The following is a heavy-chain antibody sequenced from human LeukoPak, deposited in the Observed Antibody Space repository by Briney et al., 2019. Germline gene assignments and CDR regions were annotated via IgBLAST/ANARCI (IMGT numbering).Heavy chain of an antibody. J-gene: IGHJ4*02. CDR3: AREGGITMIVVVGFDY. CDR1: GGSMSSYY. D-gene: IGHD3-22*01. Sequence: SETLSLTCTVSGGSMSSYYWSWIRQPPGKGLEWIGYIYYSGSTKYNPSLKSRVTISVDASKNQFSLKLSSVTAADTAVYYCAREGGITMIVVVGFDYWGQGTLVTVSS. V-gene: IGHV4-59*12. CDR2: IYYSGST.